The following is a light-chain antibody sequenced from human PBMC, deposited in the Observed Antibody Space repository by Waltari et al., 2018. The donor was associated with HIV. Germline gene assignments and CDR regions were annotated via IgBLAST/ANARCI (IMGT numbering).Light chain of an antibody. CDR1: QTVNSGY. CDR3: QQYGASPHT. J-gene: IGKJ2*01. CDR2: GPS. Sequence: EIVLTKSPGTLSLSPGERATLSCKASQTVNSGYLAWYQQKAGQAPRLLVYGPSTRASGIADRFSCRGSGTDFTLTITALEPEDSAVYHCQQYGASPHTFGQGTKLEIE. V-gene: IGKV3-20*01.